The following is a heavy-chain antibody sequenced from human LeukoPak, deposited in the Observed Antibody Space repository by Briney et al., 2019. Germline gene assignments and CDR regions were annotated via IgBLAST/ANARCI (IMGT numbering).Heavy chain of an antibody. CDR2: IYYSGST. Sequence: SETLSLTCTVSGGSISTYYWSWIRQPPGKGLEWIGYIYYSGSTNYNPSLKSRVTISVDTSKNQFSLKLSSVTAADTAVYYCASQQRGTFDIWGQGTMVTVSS. D-gene: IGHD6-25*01. J-gene: IGHJ3*02. CDR3: ASQQRGTFDI. V-gene: IGHV4-59*08. CDR1: GGSISTYY.